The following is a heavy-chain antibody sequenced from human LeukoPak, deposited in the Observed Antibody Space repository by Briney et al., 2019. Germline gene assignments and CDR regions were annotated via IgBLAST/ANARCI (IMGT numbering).Heavy chain of an antibody. CDR2: IYYSGST. CDR3: AREALRPSRWFDP. J-gene: IGHJ5*02. D-gene: IGHD4-17*01. V-gene: IGHV4-59*12. CDR1: GGSISSYY. Sequence: SETLSLTCTVSGGSISSYYWSWIRQPPGKGLEWIGYIYYSGSTNYNPSLKSRVTISVDTSKNQFSLKLSSVTAADTAVYYCAREALRPSRWFDPWGQGTLVTVSS.